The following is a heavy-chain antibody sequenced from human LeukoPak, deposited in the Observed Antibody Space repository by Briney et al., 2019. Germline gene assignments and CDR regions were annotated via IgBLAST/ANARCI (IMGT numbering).Heavy chain of an antibody. Sequence: SETLSLTCTVSGVSISNYYWSWIRQPPGKGLEWIGYIYYSGSTNYNPSLKSRVSISVDTSKKQFSLKLTSVTAADTAMYYCARGGYCSSSSCYGDDAFDIWGQGTMVTVSS. J-gene: IGHJ3*02. CDR1: GVSISNYY. V-gene: IGHV4-59*01. D-gene: IGHD2-2*01. CDR3: ARGGYCSSSSCYGDDAFDI. CDR2: IYYSGST.